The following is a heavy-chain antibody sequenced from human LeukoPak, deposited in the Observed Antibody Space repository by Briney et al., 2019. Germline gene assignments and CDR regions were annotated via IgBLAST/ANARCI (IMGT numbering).Heavy chain of an antibody. D-gene: IGHD3-10*01. CDR2: INPSGDST. J-gene: IGHJ6*03. CDR3: ARRVSGVYYYYYMDV. Sequence: GASVKVSCKASGYSFTKYYIHCVRQAPGQGLEWMAIINPSGDSTSYAQKFQGRVTMTRNTSISTAYMELSSLRSEDTAVYYCARRVSGVYYYYYMDVWGKGTTVTISS. V-gene: IGHV1-46*01. CDR1: GYSFTKYY.